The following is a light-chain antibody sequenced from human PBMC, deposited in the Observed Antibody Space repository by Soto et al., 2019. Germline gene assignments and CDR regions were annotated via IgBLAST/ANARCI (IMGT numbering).Light chain of an antibody. CDR1: QNINSY. V-gene: IGKV3-11*01. CDR2: ATS. Sequence: EIVLTQSPATLSLSPVERAILSCRASQNINSYLAWYQQKPGQAPRLLIYATSNRATGIPARFSGSGSGTDFTLSISSLEPEDFAVYYCQQRSSWPFTFGPGTKVDIK. J-gene: IGKJ3*01. CDR3: QQRSSWPFT.